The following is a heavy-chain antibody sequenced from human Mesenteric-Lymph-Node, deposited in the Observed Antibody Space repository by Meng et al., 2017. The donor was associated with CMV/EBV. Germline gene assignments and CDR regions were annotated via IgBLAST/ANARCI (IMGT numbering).Heavy chain of an antibody. CDR3: VRYRFLESSLQETRWFDP. CDR1: GFSFSSYW. Sequence: GGSLRLSCAASGFSFSSYWMSWVRQAPGRGLEWVASIKHDGSEKYYVDSVKGRFTTSRDNAENSLYLQMSSLRAEDTAVYYCVRYRFLESSLQETRWFDPWGQGTLVTVSS. V-gene: IGHV3-7*01. J-gene: IGHJ5*02. D-gene: IGHD3-3*01. CDR2: IKHDGSEK.